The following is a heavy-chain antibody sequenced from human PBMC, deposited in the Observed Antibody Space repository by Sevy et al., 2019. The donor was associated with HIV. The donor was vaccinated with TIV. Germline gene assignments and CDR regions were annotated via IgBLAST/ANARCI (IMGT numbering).Heavy chain of an antibody. CDR2: IYYRGNT. V-gene: IGHV4-59*01. Sequence: SETLSLTCTVSTGHINNYYWTWVGQSPGKGLEWIGYIYYRGNTKYNPSLESRVSMSIDTNKEQFSLTLTSVTGADSAIYYCARAEYGHSRGWYSWLDAWGQGILVTVSS. D-gene: IGHD6-19*01. CDR1: TGHINNYY. CDR3: ARAEYGHSRGWYSWLDA. J-gene: IGHJ5*02.